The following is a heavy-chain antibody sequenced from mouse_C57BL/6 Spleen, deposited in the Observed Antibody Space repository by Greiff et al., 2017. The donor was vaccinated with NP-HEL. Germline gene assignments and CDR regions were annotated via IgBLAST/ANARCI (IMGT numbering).Heavy chain of an antibody. CDR1: GFTFSSYT. CDR2: ISGGGGNT. V-gene: IGHV5-9*01. Sequence: EVKLVESGGGLVKPGGSLKLSCAASGFTFSSYTMSWVRQTPEKRLEWVTTISGGGGNTYYPDSVKGRFTISRDNAKNTLYLQMSSLRSEDTALYYCARQAIYYGNSYYFDYWGQGTTLTVSS. CDR3: ARQAIYYGNSYYFDY. D-gene: IGHD2-1*01. J-gene: IGHJ2*01.